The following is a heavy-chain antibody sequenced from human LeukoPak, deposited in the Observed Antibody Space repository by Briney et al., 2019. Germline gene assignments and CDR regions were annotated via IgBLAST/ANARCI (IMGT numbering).Heavy chain of an antibody. V-gene: IGHV3-11*04. J-gene: IGHJ3*02. Sequence: GGSLRLSCAASGFTFSHYYMSWIRQAPGKGLEWVSYITNSGNSIFYADSVKGRFTISRDNAKNSLYLQMNSLRAEDTAVYYCARAYLDAFDIWGQGTMVTASS. CDR3: ARAYLDAFDI. CDR2: ITNSGNSI. CDR1: GFTFSHYY.